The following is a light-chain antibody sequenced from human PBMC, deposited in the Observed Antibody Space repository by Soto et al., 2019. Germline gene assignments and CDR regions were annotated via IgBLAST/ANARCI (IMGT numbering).Light chain of an antibody. V-gene: IGLV2-18*02. J-gene: IGLJ1*01. CDR1: SSDVGSYNR. CDR3: SSYTISSTYV. Sequence: QSALTQPPSVSGSPGQSVAISCTGTSSDVGSYNRVSWYQQPPGTAPKLMIYAVNNRPSGVPDRFSGSKSGNTASLTISGLQAEDEADYYCSSYTISSTYVFGSGTKLTVL. CDR2: AVN.